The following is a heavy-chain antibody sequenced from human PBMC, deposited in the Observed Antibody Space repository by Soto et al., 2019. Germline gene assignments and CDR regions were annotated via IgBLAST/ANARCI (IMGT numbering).Heavy chain of an antibody. CDR2: IYYSGST. Sequence: QVQLQESGPGLMKPSETLSLTCTVSGGSISSYYWSWIRQPPGKGLEWIGYIYYSGSTNYNPSLKSRVTISVDTSKNQFSLKLSSVTAADTAVYYCARDRSLGTYYYGMDVWGQGTTVTVSS. CDR3: ARDRSLGTYYYGMDV. V-gene: IGHV4-59*01. J-gene: IGHJ6*02. CDR1: GGSISSYY. D-gene: IGHD3-16*02.